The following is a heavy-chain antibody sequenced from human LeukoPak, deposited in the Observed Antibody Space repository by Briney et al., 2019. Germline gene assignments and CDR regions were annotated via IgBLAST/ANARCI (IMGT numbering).Heavy chain of an antibody. V-gene: IGHV4-39*07. D-gene: IGHD3-16*01. CDR1: GGSISSSSYY. CDR2: IYYSGST. CDR3: ARDAGRGNGGY. J-gene: IGHJ4*02. Sequence: PSETLSLTCTVSGGSISSSSYYWGWIRQPPGKGLEWIGSIYYSGSTYYNPSLKSRVTISVDTSKNQFSLKLSSVTAADTAVYYCARDAGRGNGGYWGQGTLVTVSS.